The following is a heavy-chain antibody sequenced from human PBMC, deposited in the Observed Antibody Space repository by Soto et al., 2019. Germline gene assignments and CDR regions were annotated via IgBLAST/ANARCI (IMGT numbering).Heavy chain of an antibody. D-gene: IGHD2-15*01. CDR2: IGTASDA. CDR1: GITFSNYD. J-gene: IGHJ3*02. Sequence: GGSLRLSCAGSGITFSNYDMHWVRQAPGKGLEWVSGIGTASDAYYSDSVKGRFISSRENARNSLFLQMNSLRAGDTAVYYCVRGSYFSAGRSSPLGSFVILGQGTMVTV. CDR3: VRGSYFSAGRSSPLGSFVI. V-gene: IGHV3-13*01.